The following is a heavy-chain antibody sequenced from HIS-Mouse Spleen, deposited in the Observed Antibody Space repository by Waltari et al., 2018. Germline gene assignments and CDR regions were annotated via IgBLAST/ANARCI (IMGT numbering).Heavy chain of an antibody. D-gene: IGHD6-19*01. Sequence: QVQLVESGGGVVQPGRSLRLSCAASGFTFSSYGMHWVRQAPGKGLEWVAVISYDGSNKYDADSVKGRFTISRDNSKNTLYLQMNSLRAEDTAVYYCAKASSGWLDYWGQGTLVTVSS. CDR3: AKASSGWLDY. CDR2: ISYDGSNK. V-gene: IGHV3-30*18. CDR1: GFTFSSYG. J-gene: IGHJ4*02.